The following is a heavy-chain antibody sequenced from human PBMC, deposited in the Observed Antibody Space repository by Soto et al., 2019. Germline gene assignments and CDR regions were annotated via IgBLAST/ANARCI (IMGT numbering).Heavy chain of an antibody. D-gene: IGHD3-3*01. J-gene: IGHJ6*02. CDR2: TRNKANSYTT. V-gene: IGHV3-72*01. CDR3: ARERYPITIFGVRDSGMDV. CDR1: GFTFSDHY. Sequence: PGGSLRLSCAASGFTFSDHYMDWVRQAPGKGLEWVGRTRNKANSYTTEYAASVKGRFTISRDDSKNSLYLQMNSLKTEDTAVYYCARERYPITIFGVRDSGMDVWGQGTTVTVS.